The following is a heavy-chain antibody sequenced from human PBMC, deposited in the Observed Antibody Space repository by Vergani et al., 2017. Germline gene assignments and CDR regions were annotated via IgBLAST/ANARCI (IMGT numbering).Heavy chain of an antibody. CDR3: ARDLRLLYNRFDP. CDR2: TWYDGNNK. CDR1: GFTFNQYG. Sequence: QVQLVESGGGVVQPGRSLRLSCAASGFTFNQYGMHWVRQAPGKGLAWVSVTWYDGNNKQYADSVKGRVTISRDNSKSTVYLQMNSLRDEDTGVYYCARDLRLLYNRFDPWGQGTLVTVSS. D-gene: IGHD1-14*01. V-gene: IGHV3-33*01. J-gene: IGHJ5*02.